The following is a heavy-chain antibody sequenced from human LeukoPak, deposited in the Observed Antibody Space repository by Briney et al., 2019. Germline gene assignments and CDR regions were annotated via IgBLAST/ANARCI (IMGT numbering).Heavy chain of an antibody. CDR3: ARDLGNCSGGVCYTFDY. V-gene: IGHV3-49*03. D-gene: IGHD2-15*01. Sequence: SLRLSCSGSGFSFGDYAVYWFRQAPGRGLEWVGFIRSNPYSGATKYAASARGRFTISRDDSKGIAYLQMSSLNTEDTAVYYCARDLGNCSGGVCYTFDYWGQGTLVTVSS. CDR2: IRSNPYSGAT. J-gene: IGHJ4*02. CDR1: GFSFGDYA.